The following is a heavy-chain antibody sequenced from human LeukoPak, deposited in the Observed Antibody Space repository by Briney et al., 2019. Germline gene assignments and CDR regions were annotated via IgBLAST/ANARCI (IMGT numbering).Heavy chain of an antibody. CDR1: GGSFSGYY. CDR2: INHSGST. Sequence: PSETLSLTCAVYGGSFSGYYWSWIRQPPGKGLEWIGEINHSGSTNYNPSLKSRVTISVDTSKNQFSLKLSSVTAADTAVYYCARSIAAAGINYWGQGTLVTVSS. J-gene: IGHJ4*02. D-gene: IGHD6-13*01. CDR3: ARSIAAAGINY. V-gene: IGHV4-34*01.